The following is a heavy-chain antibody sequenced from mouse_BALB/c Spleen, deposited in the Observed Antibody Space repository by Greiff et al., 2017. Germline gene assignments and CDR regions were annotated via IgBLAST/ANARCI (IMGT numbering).Heavy chain of an antibody. Sequence: EVQRVESGGGLVQPGGSRKLSCAASGFTFSSFGMHWVRQAPEKGLEWVAYISSGSSTIYYADTVKGRFTISRDNPKNTLFLQMTSLRSEDTAMYYCAREGGLRRFDDWGQGTTLTVSS. D-gene: IGHD2-4*01. J-gene: IGHJ2*01. CDR3: AREGGLRRFDD. CDR1: GFTFSSFG. V-gene: IGHV5-17*02. CDR2: ISSGSSTI.